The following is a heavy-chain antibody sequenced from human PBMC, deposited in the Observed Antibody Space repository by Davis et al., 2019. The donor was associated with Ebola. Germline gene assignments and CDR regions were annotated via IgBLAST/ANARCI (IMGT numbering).Heavy chain of an antibody. CDR1: GFTFRNYW. Sequence: GGSLRLSCAASGFTFRNYWMSWVRQAPGKGLEWVASIKQDGSERSYVDSVKGRFTISRDNSDNMLYLQMNSLRAEDTAVYYCAMPDCSGADCFSVYIKSWGQGTLVTVSS. V-gene: IGHV3-7*01. CDR2: IKQDGSER. CDR3: AMPDCSGADCFSVYIKS. J-gene: IGHJ4*02. D-gene: IGHD2-21*02.